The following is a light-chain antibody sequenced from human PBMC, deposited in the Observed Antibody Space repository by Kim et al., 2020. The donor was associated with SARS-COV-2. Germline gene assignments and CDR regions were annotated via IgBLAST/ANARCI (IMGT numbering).Light chain of an antibody. CDR2: DVS. J-gene: IGLJ2*01. CDR1: RSDIGGDNN. Sequence: HTITIPCTGPRSDIGGDNNFFVYQQHPRKAPRLLIYDVSARPTGVSTRFSASKSGNTASLTISGLQDEDEADYYCSSYRSTNLGVFGGGTTLTVL. CDR3: SSYRSTNLGV. V-gene: IGLV2-14*03.